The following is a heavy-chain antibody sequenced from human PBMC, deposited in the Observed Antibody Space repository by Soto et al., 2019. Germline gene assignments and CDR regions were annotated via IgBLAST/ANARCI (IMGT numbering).Heavy chain of an antibody. CDR2: IWYDGSNK. CDR3: ARDLSPYDYVWGSYRGDNDY. J-gene: IGHJ4*02. V-gene: IGHV3-33*01. D-gene: IGHD3-16*01. CDR1: GFTFSSYG. Sequence: VGSLRLSCAASGFTFSSYGMHWVRQARCKGLEWVAVIWYDGSNKYYADSVKGRFTISRDNSKNTLYLQMNSLRAEDTAVYYCARDLSPYDYVWGSYRGDNDYWGQGTLVTVSS.